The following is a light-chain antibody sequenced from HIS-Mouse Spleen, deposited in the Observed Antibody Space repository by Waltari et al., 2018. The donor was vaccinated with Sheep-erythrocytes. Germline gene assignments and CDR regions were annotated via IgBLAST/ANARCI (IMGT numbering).Light chain of an antibody. CDR1: QSISSY. CDR2: AAS. Sequence: DIQMTQSPSSLSASVGDRVTITCRASQSISSYLNWYQQKPGKAPKLLIYAASSLQSGVPSRFSGSGYGTDFTLTISRLQPEDFATYYCQQSYSTPPLTFGGGTKVEIK. J-gene: IGKJ4*01. V-gene: IGKV1-39*01. CDR3: QQSYSTPPLT.